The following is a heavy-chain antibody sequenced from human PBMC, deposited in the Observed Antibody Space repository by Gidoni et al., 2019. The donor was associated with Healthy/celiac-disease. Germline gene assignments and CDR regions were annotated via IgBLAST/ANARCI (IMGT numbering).Heavy chain of an antibody. Sequence: QVQLVESGGGVVQPGRSLRLSCAASGFTFSSYGMHWVRQAPGKGLEWVAVISYDGSNKYYADSVKGRFTISRDNSKNTLYLQMNSLRAEDTAVYYCAKVGYSYGFVDNYYYYGMDVWGQGTTVTVSS. D-gene: IGHD5-18*01. J-gene: IGHJ6*02. CDR1: GFTFSSYG. V-gene: IGHV3-30*18. CDR3: AKVGYSYGFVDNYYYYGMDV. CDR2: ISYDGSNK.